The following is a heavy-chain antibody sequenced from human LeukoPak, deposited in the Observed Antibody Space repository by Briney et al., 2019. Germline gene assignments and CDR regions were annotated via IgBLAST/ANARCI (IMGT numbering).Heavy chain of an antibody. CDR3: ARAPLHFDILTGYHNQAYGMDV. CDR2: IYYIGTT. V-gene: IGHV4-31*03. CDR1: GGSISSGAYY. Sequence: SETLSLTCTVSGGSISSGAYYWSWIRQHPGKGLELEWIGYIYYIGTTYYNPSLKSRVTISVDTSKNQFSLKLSSVTAADTAVYYCARAPLHFDILTGYHNQAYGMDVWGQGTTVTVSS. J-gene: IGHJ6*02. D-gene: IGHD3-9*01.